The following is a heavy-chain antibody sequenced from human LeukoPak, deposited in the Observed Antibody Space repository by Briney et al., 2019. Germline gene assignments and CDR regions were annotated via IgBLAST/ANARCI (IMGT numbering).Heavy chain of an antibody. Sequence: SETLSLTCTVSGDSITDDYWSWIRQPPGKGLEWIGYIYYSGRTTYNPSLKSPVSLSIDTSKNQFSLELTSVTAADTAVYYCARGSSSWLDYYIDVWAKGTTVTVSS. CDR1: GDSITDDY. J-gene: IGHJ6*03. CDR2: IYYSGRT. V-gene: IGHV4-59*12. D-gene: IGHD6-13*01. CDR3: ARGSSSWLDYYIDV.